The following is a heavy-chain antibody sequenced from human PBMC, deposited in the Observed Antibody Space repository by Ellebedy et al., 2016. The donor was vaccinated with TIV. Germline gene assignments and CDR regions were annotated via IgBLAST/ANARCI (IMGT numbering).Heavy chain of an antibody. D-gene: IGHD5-12*01. CDR2: IKQDGSET. CDR3: AGVEWLLFHSFDI. V-gene: IGHV3-7*03. Sequence: GESLKISCAVSGFTFSDYWMSWVRQAPGKGLEWVANIKQDGSETYYVESVKGRLSISRDNAKNSLYLQMNSLRAEDTAVYYYAGVEWLLFHSFDIWGRGTTVTVSS. J-gene: IGHJ3*02. CDR1: GFTFSDYW.